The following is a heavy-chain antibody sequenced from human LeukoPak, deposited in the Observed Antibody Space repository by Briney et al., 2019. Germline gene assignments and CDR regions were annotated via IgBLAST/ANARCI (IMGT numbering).Heavy chain of an antibody. CDR2: IYHTGST. V-gene: IGHV4-59*02. Sequence: SETLSLTCTISGGSVSDYYWSWIRQSPGKGLEWIGYIYHTGSTSYSPSLKSRVTISADTSQNQFSLKLSSVTAADTAVYYCARGPTGTDYWGQGTLVTVSS. J-gene: IGHJ4*02. D-gene: IGHD1-1*01. CDR3: ARGPTGTDY. CDR1: GGSVSDYY.